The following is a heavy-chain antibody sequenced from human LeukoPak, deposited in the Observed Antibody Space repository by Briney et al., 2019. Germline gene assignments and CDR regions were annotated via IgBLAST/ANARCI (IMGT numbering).Heavy chain of an antibody. Sequence: GESLKXXXKGSGYSXXXXXXXWVRQMPGXXXXXXXXXYPGDSXTXYSPSFXXXXXXSADKSISTAYLQWSSXXASDTAMYYCARLPVGYSSSWYPFDYWGQGTLVTVSS. CDR1: GYSXXXXX. J-gene: IGHJ4*02. CDR2: XYPGDSXT. D-gene: IGHD6-13*01. CDR3: ARLPVGYSSSWYPFDY. V-gene: IGHV5-51*01.